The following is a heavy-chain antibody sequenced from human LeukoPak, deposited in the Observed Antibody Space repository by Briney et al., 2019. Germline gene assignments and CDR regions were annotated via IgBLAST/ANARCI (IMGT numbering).Heavy chain of an antibody. D-gene: IGHD2-15*01. CDR3: TTLKDIVVVVAATPDYYYYMDV. V-gene: IGHV3-15*01. Sequence: PGGSLRLSCAASGFTFSNAWMSWVRQAPGKGLEWVGRIKSKTDGGTTDYAAPVKGRFTISRDESKNTLYLRMNSLKTEDTAVYYCTTLKDIVVVVAATPDYYYYMDVWGKGTTVTVSS. CDR2: IKSKTDGGTT. CDR1: GFTFSNAW. J-gene: IGHJ6*03.